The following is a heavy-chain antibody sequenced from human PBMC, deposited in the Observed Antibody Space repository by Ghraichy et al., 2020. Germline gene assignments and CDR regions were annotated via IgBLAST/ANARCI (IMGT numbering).Heavy chain of an antibody. CDR1: GYTFTGYY. D-gene: IGHD3-9*01. V-gene: IGHV1-2*02. Sequence: ASVKVSCKASGYTFTGYYMHWVRQAPGQGLEWMGWINPNSGGTNYAQKFQGRVTMTRDTSISTAYMELSRLRSDDTAVYYCARDLSGRNNWFDPWGQGTLVTVSS. J-gene: IGHJ5*02. CDR2: INPNSGGT. CDR3: ARDLSGRNNWFDP.